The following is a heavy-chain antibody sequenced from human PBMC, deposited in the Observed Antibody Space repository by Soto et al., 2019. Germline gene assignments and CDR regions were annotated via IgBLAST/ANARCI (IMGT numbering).Heavy chain of an antibody. Sequence: GASVKVSCKASGYSFTRYGIGWARQAPGQGLEWMGWINAYNGNTNYAQNLQGRLTLTTDTSTTTAYMELRSLRSDDTAVYYCARVTAAAGSGPNYYYGMDVWGQGTTVTVSS. CDR3: ARVTAAAGSGPNYYYGMDV. CDR1: GYSFTRYG. D-gene: IGHD6-13*01. CDR2: INAYNGNT. V-gene: IGHV1-18*01. J-gene: IGHJ6*02.